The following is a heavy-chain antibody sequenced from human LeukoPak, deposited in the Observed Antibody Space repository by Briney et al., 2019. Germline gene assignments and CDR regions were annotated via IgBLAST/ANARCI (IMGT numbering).Heavy chain of an antibody. V-gene: IGHV3-11*01. CDR1: GFTFSDYY. CDR2: IGSPGTSI. Sequence: PGGSLRLSCAASGFTFSDYYMSWIRQAPGKGLEWVSNIGSPGTSIFYADSVKGRFTVSRDNTKNSLFLQMNSLRVEDTAVYYCARVSPYYYGAGPYYVIYWGQGTLVTVSS. J-gene: IGHJ4*02. D-gene: IGHD3-10*01. CDR3: ARVSPYYYGAGPYYVIY.